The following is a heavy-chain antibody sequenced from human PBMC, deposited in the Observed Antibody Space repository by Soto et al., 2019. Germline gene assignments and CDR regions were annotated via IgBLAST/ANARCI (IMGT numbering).Heavy chain of an antibody. CDR3: ARDSNDYIWGSYRYFDY. J-gene: IGHJ4*02. D-gene: IGHD3-16*02. V-gene: IGHV4-31*03. Sequence: SETLSLTCTVSGGSISSGGYYWSWIRQHPGKGLEWIGYIYYSGSTYYNPSLKSRVTISVDTSKNQFSLKLSSVTAADTAVFYCARDSNDYIWGSYRYFDYWGQGTLVTAPQ. CDR1: GGSISSGGYY. CDR2: IYYSGST.